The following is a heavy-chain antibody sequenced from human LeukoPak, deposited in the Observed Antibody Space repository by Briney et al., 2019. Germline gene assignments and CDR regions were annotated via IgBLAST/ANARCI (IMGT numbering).Heavy chain of an antibody. CDR1: GGSISSYY. CDR3: ARGRRDVLRYSSYYFDY. V-gene: IGHV4-59*01. CDR2: IYYSGST. D-gene: IGHD3-9*01. J-gene: IGHJ4*02. Sequence: SETLSLTCTVSGGSISSYYWSWIRQPPGKGLEWIGYIYYSGSTNYNPSLKGRVTISVDTSNNQFSLKLSSVTAAEPAVYYCARGRRDVLRYSSYYFDYWGQGTLVTVSS.